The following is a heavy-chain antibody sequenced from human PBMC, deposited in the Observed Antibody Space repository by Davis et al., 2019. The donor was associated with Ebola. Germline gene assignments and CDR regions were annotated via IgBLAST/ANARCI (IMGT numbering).Heavy chain of an antibody. Sequence: PSETLSLTCAVYGGSFSGYYWSWIRQPPGKGLEWIGEINHSGSTNYNPSLKSRVTISVDTSKNQFSLKLSSVTAADTAVYYCAGYCTNGVCPYWGQGTLVTVSS. CDR2: INHSGST. D-gene: IGHD2-8*01. J-gene: IGHJ4*02. V-gene: IGHV4-34*01. CDR3: AGYCTNGVCPY. CDR1: GGSFSGYY.